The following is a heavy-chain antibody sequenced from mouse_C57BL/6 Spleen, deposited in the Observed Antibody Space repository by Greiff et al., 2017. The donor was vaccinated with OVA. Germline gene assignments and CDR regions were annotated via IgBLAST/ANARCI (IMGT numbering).Heavy chain of an antibody. CDR3: ARGRDYGDWYFDV. CDR1: GYTFTSYD. J-gene: IGHJ1*03. Sequence: QVQLKESGPELVKPGASVKLSCKASGYTFTSYDINWVKQRPGQGLEWIGWIYPRDGSTKYNEKFKGKATLTVDTSSSTAYMELHSLTSEDSAVYFCARGRDYGDWYFDVWGTGTTVTVSS. D-gene: IGHD2-4*01. V-gene: IGHV1-85*01. CDR2: IYPRDGST.